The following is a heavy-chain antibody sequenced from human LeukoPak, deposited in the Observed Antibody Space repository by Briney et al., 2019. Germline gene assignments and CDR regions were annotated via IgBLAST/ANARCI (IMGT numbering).Heavy chain of an antibody. CDR3: AAGKYFFDY. CDR2: VSTGGGTT. D-gene: IGHD1-1*01. J-gene: IGHJ4*02. V-gene: IGHV3-23*01. CDR1: GFTFSSYA. Sequence: PGGSLRLSFAASGFTFSSYAMSWVRQAPGKGLEWVSAVSTGGGTTSYADSVKGRFTISRDNSKNTLSLQMHSLRAEDTAVYYCAAGKYFFDYWGQGALVTVSS.